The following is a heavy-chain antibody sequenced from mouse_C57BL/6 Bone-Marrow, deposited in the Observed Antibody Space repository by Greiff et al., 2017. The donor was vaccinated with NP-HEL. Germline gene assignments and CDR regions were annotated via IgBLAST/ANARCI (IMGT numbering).Heavy chain of an antibody. CDR3: ARGGNYWYYFDY. V-gene: IGHV1-47*01. D-gene: IGHD2-1*01. CDR2: FHPYNDDT. J-gene: IGHJ2*01. Sequence: QVQLQQSGAELVKPGASVKTSCKASGYTFTTYPIEWVKQNHGKSLEWIGNFHPYNDDTEYNEKFKNKATLTVEKSSSTVYLELSRLTSDDSSVYYCARGGNYWYYFDYWGQGTTLTVSS. CDR1: GYTFTTYP.